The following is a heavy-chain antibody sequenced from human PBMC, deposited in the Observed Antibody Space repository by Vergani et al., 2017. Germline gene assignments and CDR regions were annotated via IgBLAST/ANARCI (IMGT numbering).Heavy chain of an antibody. CDR2: IYHSGST. D-gene: IGHD3-9*01. J-gene: IGHJ6*02. CDR3: ARVMYRDEASTGYRLEWMDI. Sequence: QVQLQESGPGLVKPSETLSLTCAVSGYSISSGYYWGWIRQPPGKGLEWIGSIYHSGSTNYNPSLNSRVTMSVDTSKNQFSLKLRSVTAADTAVYFCARVMYRDEASTGYRLEWMDIWGQGTTVTVSS. CDR1: GYSISSGYY. V-gene: IGHV4-38-2*01.